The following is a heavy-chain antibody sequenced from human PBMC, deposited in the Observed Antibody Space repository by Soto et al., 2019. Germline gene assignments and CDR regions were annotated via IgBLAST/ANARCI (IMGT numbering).Heavy chain of an antibody. V-gene: IGHV3-30-3*01. CDR3: ARPDKRPPVSHSGREV. J-gene: IGHJ6*03. CDR2: LSYDGGDK. CDR1: GFSVSDYA. D-gene: IGHD3-10*01. Sequence: QLQVVESGGGVVQPGRSLRLSCAASGFSVSDYAIHWVRQAPGKGLEWVTLLSYDGGDKYYADSVKGRFSISRDNSKNTCFQQRNARRPETTAVYYWARPDKRPPVSHSGREVWGKGPTVT.